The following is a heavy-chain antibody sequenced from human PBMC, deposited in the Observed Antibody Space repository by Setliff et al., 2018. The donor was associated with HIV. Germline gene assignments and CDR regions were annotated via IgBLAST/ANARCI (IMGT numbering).Heavy chain of an antibody. CDR2: INHSGST. CDR1: GGSLSGHY. CDR3: ARAYYSYYMDV. V-gene: IGHV4-34*01. Sequence: SETLSLTCTVYGGSLSGHYWSWIRQPPGKGLEWIGEINHSGSTNYNPSLKSRVTISVDTSKNQFSLKLSSVTAADTAVYYCARAYYSYYMDVWGKGTTVTVSS. J-gene: IGHJ6*03.